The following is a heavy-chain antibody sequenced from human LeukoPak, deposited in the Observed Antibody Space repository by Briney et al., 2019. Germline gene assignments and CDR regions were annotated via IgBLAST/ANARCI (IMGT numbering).Heavy chain of an antibody. CDR1: GFTFSSYS. J-gene: IGHJ3*02. V-gene: IGHV3-48*01. D-gene: IGHD3-16*01. CDR3: ARDGAPDAFDI. CDR2: ISSSSSTI. Sequence: PGGSLRLPCAASGFTFSSYSMNWVRQAPGKGLEWVSYISSSSSTIYYADSVKGRFTISRDNAKNSLYLQMNSLRAEDTAVYYCARDGAPDAFDIWGQGTMVTVSS.